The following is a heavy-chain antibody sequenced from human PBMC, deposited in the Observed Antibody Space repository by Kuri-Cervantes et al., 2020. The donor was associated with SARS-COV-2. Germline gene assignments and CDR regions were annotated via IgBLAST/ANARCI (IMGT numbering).Heavy chain of an antibody. CDR2: IRYDGSNK. CDR3: ARAYSSSYVLYFDY. J-gene: IGHJ4*02. CDR1: GFTFSSYG. D-gene: IGHD6-13*01. Sequence: GESLKISCAASGFTFSSYGMHWVRQAPGKGLEWVAFIRYDGSNKYYADSVKGRFTISRDNAKNTLYLQMNSLRAEDTAVYYCARAYSSSYVLYFDYWGQGTLVTVSS. V-gene: IGHV3-30*02.